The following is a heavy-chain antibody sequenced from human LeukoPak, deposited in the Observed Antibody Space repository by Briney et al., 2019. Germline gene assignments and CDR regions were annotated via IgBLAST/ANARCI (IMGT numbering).Heavy chain of an antibody. CDR1: GYTFTSYG. CDR3: AKGMIYYDSNGLPLSVRGYYYYYMDV. CDR2: IIPIFGTA. D-gene: IGHD3-22*01. J-gene: IGHJ6*03. V-gene: IGHV1-69*06. Sequence: SVKVSCKASGYTFTSYGISWVRQAPGQGLEWMGGIIPIFGTANYAQKFQGRVTITADKSTSTAYMELSSLRSGDTAVYYCAKGMIYYDSNGLPLSVRGYYYYYMDVWGKGTTVTVSS.